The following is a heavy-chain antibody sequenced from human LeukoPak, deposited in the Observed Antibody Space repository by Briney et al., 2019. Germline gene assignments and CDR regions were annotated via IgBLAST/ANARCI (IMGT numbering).Heavy chain of an antibody. V-gene: IGHV4-31*11. CDR3: ATAGGTSGSYYWDWFDP. J-gene: IGHJ5*02. Sequence: TLSLTCAVYGGSFSGYYWSWIRQHPGKGLEWIGYIYYSGSTYYNPSLKSRVTISVDTSKNQFSLKLSSVTAADTAVYYCATAGGTSGSYYWDWFDPWGQGTLVTVSS. D-gene: IGHD1-26*01. CDR1: GGSFSGYY. CDR2: IYYSGST.